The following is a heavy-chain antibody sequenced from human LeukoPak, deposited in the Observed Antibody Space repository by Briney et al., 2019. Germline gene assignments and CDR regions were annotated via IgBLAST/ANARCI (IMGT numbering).Heavy chain of an antibody. CDR1: GFTFSSYA. J-gene: IGHJ4*02. D-gene: IGHD2-21*01. V-gene: IGHV3-7*01. Sequence: GESLRLSCAASGFTFSSYAMSWVRQAPGKGLEWVANIKQDGSEKYYVDSVKGRFTISRDNAKNSLYLQMNSLRAEDTALYYCAREGVAAYCGGDCYSDYWGQGTLVTVSS. CDR3: AREGVAAYCGGDCYSDY. CDR2: IKQDGSEK.